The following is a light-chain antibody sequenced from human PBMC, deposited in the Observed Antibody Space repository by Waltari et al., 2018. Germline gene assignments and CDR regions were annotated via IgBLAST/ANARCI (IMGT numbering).Light chain of an antibody. CDR1: QSISTY. CDR2: DAS. J-gene: IGKJ1*01. V-gene: IGKV3-11*01. Sequence: IVLTQSPATLSLSPGERPTLSCRASQSISTYLAWYQQKPGQAPRLLISDASYRATGIPARFSGSGSGTDFTLTISSLEPEDFAVYYCQQRSDLPPITFGQGTKVEI. CDR3: QQRSDLPPIT.